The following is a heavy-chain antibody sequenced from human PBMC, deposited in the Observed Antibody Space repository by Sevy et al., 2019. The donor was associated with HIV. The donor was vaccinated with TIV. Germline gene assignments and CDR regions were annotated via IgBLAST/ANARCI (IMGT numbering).Heavy chain of an antibody. CDR3: AKSEWGNIGFCTRSSCYPFDY. D-gene: IGHD2-2*01. J-gene: IGHJ4*02. CDR1: GFTFTSYA. Sequence: GGSLRLSCAASGFTFTSYAMSWVRQAPGKGLEWVSSISGSHGTPYYADSVKGRFTISRDNSKNTLYPQMSSLRAEDTAVYYWAKSEWGNIGFCTRSSCYPFDYWGQGTLVTVSS. CDR2: ISGSHGTP. V-gene: IGHV3-23*01.